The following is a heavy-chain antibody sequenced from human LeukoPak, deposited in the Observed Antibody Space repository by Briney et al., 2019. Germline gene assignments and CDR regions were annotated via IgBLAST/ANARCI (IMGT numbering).Heavy chain of an antibody. V-gene: IGHV3-21*01. D-gene: IGHD3-10*01. CDR1: GFTFSSYS. Sequence: PGGSLRLSCAASGFTFSSYSMNWVRQAPGKGLEWVSSISSSSYIYYADSVKGRFTISRDNAKNSLYLQMNSLRAEDTAVYYCAKDRSPGNYPHYWGQGALVTVSS. J-gene: IGHJ4*02. CDR3: AKDRSPGNYPHY. CDR2: ISSSSYI.